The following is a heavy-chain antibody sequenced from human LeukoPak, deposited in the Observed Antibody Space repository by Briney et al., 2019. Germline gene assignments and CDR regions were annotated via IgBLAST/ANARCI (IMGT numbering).Heavy chain of an antibody. V-gene: IGHV1-2*02. J-gene: IGHJ5*02. Sequence: ASVKVSCKASGYTVTGYYMHWVRQAPGQGLEWMGWINPNSGGTNYAQKFQGRVTMTRDTSISTAYMELSRLRSDDTAVYYCARDLKGVVPAAIYNWFDPWGQGTLVTVSS. D-gene: IGHD2-2*02. CDR1: GYTVTGYY. CDR3: ARDLKGVVPAAIYNWFDP. CDR2: INPNSGGT.